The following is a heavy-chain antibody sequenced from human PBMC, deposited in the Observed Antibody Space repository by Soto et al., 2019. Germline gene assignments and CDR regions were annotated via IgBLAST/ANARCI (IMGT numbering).Heavy chain of an antibody. D-gene: IGHD3-10*01. J-gene: IGHJ6*02. CDR2: IYYSGST. CDR3: ARDGSGSYYKFGYYYYGMDV. V-gene: IGHV4-30-4*01. Sequence: PSETLSLTCTVSGGSISSGDYYWSWIRQPPGKGLEWIGYIYYSGSTYYNPSLKSRVTISVDTSKNQFSLKLSSVTAADTAVYYCARDGSGSYYKFGYYYYGMDVWGQGTTVTAP. CDR1: GGSISSGDYY.